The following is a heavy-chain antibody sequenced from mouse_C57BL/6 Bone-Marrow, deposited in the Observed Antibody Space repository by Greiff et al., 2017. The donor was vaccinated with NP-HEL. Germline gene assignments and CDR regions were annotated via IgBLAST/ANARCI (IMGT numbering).Heavy chain of an antibody. D-gene: IGHD1-1*01. J-gene: IGHJ3*01. V-gene: IGHV1-64*01. CDR3: ARDGSSYLFAY. Sequence: QVQLQQPGAELVKPGASVKLSCKASGYTFTSYWMHWVKQRPGQGLEWIGMIHPNSGSTNYNEKFKSKATLTVDKSSSTAYMQLSSLTSEDSAVEYCARDGSSYLFAYWGQGTLVTVSA. CDR1: GYTFTSYW. CDR2: IHPNSGST.